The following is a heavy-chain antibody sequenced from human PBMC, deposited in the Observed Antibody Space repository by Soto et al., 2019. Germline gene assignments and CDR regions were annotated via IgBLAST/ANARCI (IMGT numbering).Heavy chain of an antibody. CDR2: INPNSGGT. CDR3: AIAGANGNVYQYWFGP. V-gene: IGHV1-2*04. D-gene: IGHD2-8*01. J-gene: IGHJ5*02. CDR1: GYTFTGYY. Sequence: ASVKVSCKASGYTFTGYYMHWVRQAPGQGLEWMGWINPNSGGTNYAQKFQGWVTMTRDTSISTAYMELSSLRSDDTAVYYCAIAGANGNVYQYWFGPWGQGTLVNVSS.